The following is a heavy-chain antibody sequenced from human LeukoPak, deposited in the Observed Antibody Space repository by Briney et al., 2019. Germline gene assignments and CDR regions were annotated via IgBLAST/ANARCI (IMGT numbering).Heavy chain of an antibody. CDR2: LIPFLDTS. CDR3: ARAQAGNYDWPLDL. D-gene: IGHD5-12*01. Sequence: SVKVSCKGSGGTFSNYALSWVRQAPGKGLEWMGALIPFLDTSNYPPKFQDRAKITTDESTSTAYMELSSLSSDHTAVYSCARAQAGNYDWPLDLWGQGTLVTVSS. CDR1: GGTFSNYA. V-gene: IGHV1-69*05. J-gene: IGHJ5*02.